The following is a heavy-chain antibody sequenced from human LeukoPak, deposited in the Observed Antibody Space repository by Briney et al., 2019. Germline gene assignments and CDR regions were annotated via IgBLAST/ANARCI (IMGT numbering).Heavy chain of an antibody. CDR3: ARSMVRGVMLFFDY. CDR2: IDPNDSAT. V-gene: IGHV5-51*01. Sequence: AESIQISCKGSGYSLTNYWIGWVRQMPGKGLEWMGIIDPNDSATRYSPSFQGQVTISADKSISTAYLQWSSLKASDTAMYYCARSMVRGVMLFFDYWGQATMV. J-gene: IGHJ4*02. D-gene: IGHD3-10*01. CDR1: GYSLTNYW.